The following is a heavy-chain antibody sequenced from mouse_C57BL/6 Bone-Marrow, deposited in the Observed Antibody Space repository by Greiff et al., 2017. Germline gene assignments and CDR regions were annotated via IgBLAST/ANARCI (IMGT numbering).Heavy chain of an antibody. CDR1: GFSFNTYA. J-gene: IGHJ1*03. Sequence: EVQLVESGGGLVQPKGSLKLSCAASGFSFNTYAMHWVRQAPGEGLEWVARIRSKSNNYATYYADSVKDRFTISRDDSESMLHLQMNNLKTEDTAMYFCMRHSYYFDVWGTGTTVTVSS. CDR2: IRSKSNNYAT. CDR3: MRHSYYFDV. V-gene: IGHV10-1*01.